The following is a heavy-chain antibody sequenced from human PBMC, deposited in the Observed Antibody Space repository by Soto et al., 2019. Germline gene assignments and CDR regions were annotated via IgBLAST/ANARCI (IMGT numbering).Heavy chain of an antibody. CDR1: GFSFDYFG. Sequence: EVQLVESGGGLVKSGGSLTLSCEASGFSFDYFGMTWVRQAPGKGLEWVSFISSSASYIYYADSVKGRFTVSRDNAKKSLNLQMNSLRAEDTAVYYCARSQSHWLASDSWGQGTLVTVSA. D-gene: IGHD6-19*01. J-gene: IGHJ4*02. CDR2: ISSSASYI. V-gene: IGHV3-21*01. CDR3: ARSQSHWLASDS.